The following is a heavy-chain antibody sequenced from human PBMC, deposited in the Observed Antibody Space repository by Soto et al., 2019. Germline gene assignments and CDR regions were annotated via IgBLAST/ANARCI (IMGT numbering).Heavy chain of an antibody. Sequence: GGSLRLSCGASGFTVSSYALNWVRQAPGKGLEWVSGISASTYYADSVKGRFTISRDTSKNTLYLQMNSLRAEDTALYSCATGWFGEFLFEYWGQGTLVTVSS. V-gene: IGHV3-23*01. CDR2: ISAST. D-gene: IGHD3-10*01. J-gene: IGHJ4*02. CDR1: GFTVSSYA. CDR3: ATGWFGEFLFEY.